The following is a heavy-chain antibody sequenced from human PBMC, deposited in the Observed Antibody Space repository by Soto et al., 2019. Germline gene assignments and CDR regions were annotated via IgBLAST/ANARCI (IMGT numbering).Heavy chain of an antibody. D-gene: IGHD3-3*01. CDR3: ASLPLRFLEWSDLDY. V-gene: IGHV3-30-3*01. Sequence: QVQLVESGGGVVQPGRSLRLSCAASGFTFSSYAMHWVRQAPGKGLEWVAVISYDGSNKYYADSVKGRFTISRDNSKNTLYLQMNSLRAEATAVYYCASLPLRFLEWSDLDYWGQGTLVTVSS. CDR1: GFTFSSYA. CDR2: ISYDGSNK. J-gene: IGHJ4*02.